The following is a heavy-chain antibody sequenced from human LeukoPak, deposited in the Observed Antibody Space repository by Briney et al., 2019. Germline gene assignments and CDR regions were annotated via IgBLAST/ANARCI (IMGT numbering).Heavy chain of an antibody. J-gene: IGHJ4*02. CDR1: GFTFSSPW. D-gene: IGHD3-10*01. Sequence: GGSLRLSCAASGFTFSSPWMAWVRQAPGKGLEWVANIKPDGSEGSYVDSVKGRFTISRDNAKNPLFLQMISLRAEDTAVYYCARDRGYKSFGYWGQGALVTVSS. CDR3: ARDRGYKSFGY. V-gene: IGHV3-7*04. CDR2: IKPDGSEG.